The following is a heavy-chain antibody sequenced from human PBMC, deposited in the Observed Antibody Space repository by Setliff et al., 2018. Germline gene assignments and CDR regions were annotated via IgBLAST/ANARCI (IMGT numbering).Heavy chain of an antibody. CDR3: VRDVAGGSHATYFDY. J-gene: IGHJ4*02. V-gene: IGHV1-69*06. D-gene: IGHD1-26*01. CDR2: IIPQLETA. Sequence: ASVKVSCKASGDTFSTYALSWVRQAPGQGLEWMGGIIPQLETAKYAQKFQGRVTITADKSTSTGYMELNSLRAEDTAVYYCVRDVAGGSHATYFDYWGQGTLVTVSS. CDR1: GDTFSTYA.